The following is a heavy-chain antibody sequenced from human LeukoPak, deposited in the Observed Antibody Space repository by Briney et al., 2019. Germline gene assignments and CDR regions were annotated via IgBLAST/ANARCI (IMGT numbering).Heavy chain of an antibody. D-gene: IGHD2-8*01. V-gene: IGHV3-23*01. CDR3: AKGGGSTVGYCTNGVCYRGLDFDY. CDR2: ISGSGGSA. J-gene: IGHJ4*02. Sequence: PGGSLRLSCAASGFTFSSYAMSWVRQAPGKGLEWVSAISGSGGSAYYADSVKGRFTISRDNSKNTLYLQMNSLRAEDTAVYYCAKGGGSTVGYCTNGVCYRGLDFDYWGQGTLVTVSS. CDR1: GFTFSSYA.